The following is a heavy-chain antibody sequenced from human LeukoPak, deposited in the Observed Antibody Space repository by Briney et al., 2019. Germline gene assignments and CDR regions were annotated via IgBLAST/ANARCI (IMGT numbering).Heavy chain of an antibody. CDR2: IRYDGSNK. Sequence: GGSLRLSCAASGFTFSSYGMHWVRQAPGKGLEWVAFIRYDGSNKYYADSVKGRFTISRDNSKNTLYLQMNSLRAEDTAVYYCAKAGAVVVVVAKFFDYWGQGTLVTVSS. CDR3: AKAGAVVVVVAKFFDY. J-gene: IGHJ4*02. CDR1: GFTFSSYG. V-gene: IGHV3-30*02. D-gene: IGHD2-15*01.